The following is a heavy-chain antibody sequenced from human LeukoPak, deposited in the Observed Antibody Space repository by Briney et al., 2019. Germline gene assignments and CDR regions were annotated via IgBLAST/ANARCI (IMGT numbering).Heavy chain of an antibody. Sequence: SETLSLTCTVSGGSISSSSYYWGWIRQPPGKGLEWIGSIYYSGSTYYNPSLKSRVTISVDTSKNQFSLKLSSVTAADTAVYYCARLNTLIWAFDIWGQGTMVTVSS. V-gene: IGHV4-39*01. CDR3: ARLNTLIWAFDI. CDR1: GGSISSSSYY. D-gene: IGHD2-2*02. CDR2: IYYSGST. J-gene: IGHJ3*02.